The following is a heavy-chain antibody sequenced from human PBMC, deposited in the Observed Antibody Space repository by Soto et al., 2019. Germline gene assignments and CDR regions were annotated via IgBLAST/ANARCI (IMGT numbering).Heavy chain of an antibody. D-gene: IGHD3-10*01. CDR1: EFTFGQVV. CDR2: ITGSSGST. CDR3: AKADTGWFAP. J-gene: IGHJ5*02. Sequence: QPGGSLRLSCAASEFTFGQVVMTWVRQAPGKGLEWVSTITGSSGSTTYTESVKGRFTISRDNSKNSLYLQMNNLRADDTAIYYCAKADTGWFAPWGRGTLVTVSS. V-gene: IGHV3-23*01.